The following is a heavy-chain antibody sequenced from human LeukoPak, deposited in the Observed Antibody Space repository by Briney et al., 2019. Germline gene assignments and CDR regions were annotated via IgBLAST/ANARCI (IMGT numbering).Heavy chain of an antibody. CDR3: ACVTTGDPMN. CDR2: ISWNSGSI. J-gene: IGHJ4*02. D-gene: IGHD4-17*01. V-gene: IGHV3-9*01. CDR1: GFTFDDYA. Sequence: GGSLRLSCAASGFTFDDYAMHWVRQAPGTGLEWVSGISWNSGSIGYANSVKGRFTISRDNAKNSLYLQMNSLRAEDTALYYCACVTTGDPMNWGQGTLVTVSS.